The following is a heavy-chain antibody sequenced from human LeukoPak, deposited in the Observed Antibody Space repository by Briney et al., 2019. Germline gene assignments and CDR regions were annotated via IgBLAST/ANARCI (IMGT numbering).Heavy chain of an antibody. J-gene: IGHJ5*02. Sequence: ASVKVSCKTSGFTSTDYYIHWVRLAPGQGLEWMGWMNPNSGNTGYAQKFQGRVSMTRNTSISTAYMELSSLRSEDTAVYCCARGGPDFGVIRWFDPWGQGTLVTVSS. CDR2: MNPNSGNT. V-gene: IGHV1-8*02. CDR1: GFTSTDYY. CDR3: ARGGPDFGVIRWFDP. D-gene: IGHD3-3*01.